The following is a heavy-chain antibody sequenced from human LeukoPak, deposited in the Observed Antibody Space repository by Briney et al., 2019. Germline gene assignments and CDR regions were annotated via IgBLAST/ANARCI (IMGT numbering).Heavy chain of an antibody. D-gene: IGHD3-9*01. Sequence: GGSLRLSCSASGFTFSSYAMHWVRQAPGKGLEYVSVVSSNGDSTYYADSMKGRVTISRDNSKNTLYLQMSSLRAEDPAVYYCVKGMTGDYWYFDLWGRGTLVTVSS. CDR3: VKGMTGDYWYFDL. CDR1: GFTFSSYA. V-gene: IGHV3-64D*09. CDR2: VSSNGDST. J-gene: IGHJ2*01.